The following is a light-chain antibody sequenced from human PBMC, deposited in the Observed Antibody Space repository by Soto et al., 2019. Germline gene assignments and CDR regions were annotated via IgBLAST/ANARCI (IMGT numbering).Light chain of an antibody. CDR1: HSIGTW. Sequence: DIQMTQSPSALSASLGDRVTITCRASHSIGTWLAWYQQRPGKAPKLLIYDASSLGSGVPSRFSGGGSGTEFTLTISRLQPDDFGTYYCHQYKSYTPYTIGQGTKVEIK. V-gene: IGKV1-5*01. CDR2: DAS. CDR3: HQYKSYTPYT. J-gene: IGKJ2*01.